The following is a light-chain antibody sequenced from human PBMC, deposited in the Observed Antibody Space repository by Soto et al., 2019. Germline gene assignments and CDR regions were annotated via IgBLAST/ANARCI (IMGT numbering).Light chain of an antibody. CDR2: EVN. CDR1: SSDVGGYNY. V-gene: IGLV2-8*01. J-gene: IGLJ1*01. CDR3: SSYAGSSNV. Sequence: ALTQPPSASGSPGQSVAISCTGTSSDVGGYNYVSWYQQHPGKAPKLMIYEVNKRPSGVPDRFSGSKSGNTASLTVSGLQAEYEADYYCSSYAGSSNVFGTGTKVTVL.